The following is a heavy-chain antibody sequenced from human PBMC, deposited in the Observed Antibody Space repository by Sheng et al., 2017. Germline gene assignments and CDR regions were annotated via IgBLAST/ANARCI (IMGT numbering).Heavy chain of an antibody. Sequence: QVQLQESGPGLVKPSQTLSLTCTVSGGSISSGSYYWSWIRQPAGKGLEWIGRIYTSGSTNYNPSLKSRVTISVDTSKNQFSLKLSSVTAADTAVYYCAREGHDFWSGYFAFDIWGQGTMVTVSS. J-gene: IGHJ3*02. CDR2: IYTSGST. CDR1: GGSISSGSYY. D-gene: IGHD3-3*01. V-gene: IGHV4-61*02. CDR3: AREGHDFWSGYFAFDI.